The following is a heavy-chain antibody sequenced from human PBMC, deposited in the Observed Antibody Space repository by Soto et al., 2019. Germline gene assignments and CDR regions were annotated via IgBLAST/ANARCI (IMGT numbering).Heavy chain of an antibody. CDR2: ISPSFGNA. Sequence: ASVKVSCKASGYTFTSYGISWVRQAPGQGLEWMGWISPSFGNANYAQKLQGRVTITTDASTSTAYTELSSLRSEDTAVYYCARGSSGYMVIDYWGQGTLVTVSS. V-gene: IGHV1-18*01. CDR1: GYTFTSYG. CDR3: ARGSSGYMVIDY. J-gene: IGHJ4*02. D-gene: IGHD3-22*01.